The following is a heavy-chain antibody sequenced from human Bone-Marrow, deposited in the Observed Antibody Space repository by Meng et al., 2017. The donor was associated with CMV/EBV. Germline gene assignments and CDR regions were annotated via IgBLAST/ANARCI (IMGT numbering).Heavy chain of an antibody. CDR1: GYTFTRNA. D-gene: IGHD2-15*01. CDR2: ISTYDGDK. J-gene: IGHJ4*02. Sequence: VSCKASGYTFTRNAISWVRQAPGQGLEWMEWISTYDGDKNYAQKIQGRVTMTTDTSTSTAYLDLRDLTSDDTAVYYCARDVGPLDYWGQGTLVTVSS. CDR3: ARDVGPLDY. V-gene: IGHV1-18*01.